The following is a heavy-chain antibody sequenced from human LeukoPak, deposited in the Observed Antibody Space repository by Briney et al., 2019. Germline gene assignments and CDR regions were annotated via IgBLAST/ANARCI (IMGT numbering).Heavy chain of an antibody. CDR1: DGSVSGYY. Sequence: SETLSLTCTVSDGSVSGYYWSWIRQPPGKGLEWIAYIYYTGTTNYNPSLKSRATMSVDTSKNQFSLKLSSVTAADTAVYYCARRGGHGGSFDYWGQGTLVTVSS. CDR2: IYYTGTT. J-gene: IGHJ4*02. CDR3: ARRGGHGGSFDY. V-gene: IGHV4-59*08. D-gene: IGHD4-23*01.